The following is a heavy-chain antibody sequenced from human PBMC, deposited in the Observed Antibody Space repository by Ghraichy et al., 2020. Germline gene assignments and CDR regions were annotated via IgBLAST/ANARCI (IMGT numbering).Heavy chain of an antibody. CDR2: IIPIFGTA. Sequence: SVKVSCKASGGTFSSYAISWVRQAPGQGLEWMGGIIPIFGTANYAQKFQGRVTITADESTSTAYMELSSLRSEDTAVYYCARESTAMDDAFDIWGQGTMVTVSS. V-gene: IGHV1-69*13. CDR1: GGTFSSYA. CDR3: ARESTAMDDAFDI. J-gene: IGHJ3*02. D-gene: IGHD5-18*01.